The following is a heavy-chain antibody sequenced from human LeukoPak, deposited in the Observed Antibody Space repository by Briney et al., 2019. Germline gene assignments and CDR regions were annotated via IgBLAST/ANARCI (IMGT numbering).Heavy chain of an antibody. Sequence: ASVKVSCKVSGYTLTELSMHWVRQAPGQGLEWMGWISAYNGNTNYAQKLQGRVTMTRNTSISTAYMELSSLRSEDTAVYYCSRVIAGLFDYWGQGTLVTVSS. D-gene: IGHD2-21*01. V-gene: IGHV1-2*02. J-gene: IGHJ4*02. CDR3: SRVIAGLFDY. CDR2: ISAYNGNT. CDR1: GYTLTELS.